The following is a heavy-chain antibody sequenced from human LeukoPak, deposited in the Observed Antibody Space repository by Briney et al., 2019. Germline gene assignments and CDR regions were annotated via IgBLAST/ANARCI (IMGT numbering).Heavy chain of an antibody. CDR1: GFTFSHHA. CDR3: ARESFRALAGYLDY. D-gene: IGHD6-19*01. Sequence: GGSLRLSCAASGFTFSHHATTWVRQAPGKGLEWVSGISGSGDTTYYADSEKGRFTISRDNSRNTVYLQMNSLRAEDMAVYFCARESFRALAGYLDYWGQGSLVTVSS. CDR2: ISGSGDTT. V-gene: IGHV3-23*01. J-gene: IGHJ4*02.